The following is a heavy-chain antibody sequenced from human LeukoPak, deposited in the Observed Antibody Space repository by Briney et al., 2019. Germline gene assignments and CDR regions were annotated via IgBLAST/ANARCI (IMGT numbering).Heavy chain of an antibody. CDR3: AKISYGDYADAFDI. CDR2: IKKDGSEK. V-gene: IGHV3-7*01. CDR1: GFTFSSHW. J-gene: IGHJ3*02. D-gene: IGHD4-17*01. Sequence: PGGSLRRSCAASGFTFSSHWMSWVRQAPGKGLEWVANIKKDGSEKYYVDAVKGRFTISRDNAKTSLYLQMNSLRAEDTAVYYCAKISYGDYADAFDIWGQGTMVTVSS.